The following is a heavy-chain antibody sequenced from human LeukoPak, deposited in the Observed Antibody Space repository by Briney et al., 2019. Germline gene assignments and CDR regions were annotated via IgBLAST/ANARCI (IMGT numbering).Heavy chain of an antibody. CDR1: GGSISSNIYY. J-gene: IGHJ5*02. CDR3: ATSRHAGNPTKWWFDP. D-gene: IGHD4-23*01. V-gene: IGHV4-39*01. Sequence: SETLSLTCTVSGGSISSNIYYWGWIRQPPGKGLEWIGSSYYSGSTYYNPSLKSRVTLSVDTSKNQFSLKLSSVTAADTAVYYRATSRHAGNPTKWWFDPWGQGTLVTVSS. CDR2: SYYSGST.